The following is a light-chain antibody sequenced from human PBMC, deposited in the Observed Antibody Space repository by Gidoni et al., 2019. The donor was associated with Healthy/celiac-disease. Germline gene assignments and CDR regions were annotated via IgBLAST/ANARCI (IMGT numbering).Light chain of an antibody. V-gene: IGKV3-20*01. CDR3: QQYGSSPPLT. Sequence: EIVLTQSPGTLSLSPGERATLSCRASQSVSSSYLAWYQQKPGQAPRLLIYGASSRATGIADRFSGSGSVTDFTLTISRLEPEDFAVYYCQQYGSSPPLTFGGGTKVEIK. CDR1: QSVSSSY. CDR2: GAS. J-gene: IGKJ4*01.